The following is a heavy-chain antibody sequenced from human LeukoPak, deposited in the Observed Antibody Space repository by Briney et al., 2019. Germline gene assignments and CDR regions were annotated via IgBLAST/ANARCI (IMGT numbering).Heavy chain of an antibody. D-gene: IGHD3-22*01. CDR3: ARALSRVFPYYYDSSGSRDAFDI. CDR2: IYYSGST. CDR1: GGSFSSYY. Sequence: PSETLSLTCAVYGGSFSSYYWSWIRQPPGKGLEWIGYIYYSGSTNYNPSLKSRVTISVDTSKNQFSLKLSSVTAADTAVYYCARALSRVFPYYYDSSGSRDAFDIWGQGTMVTVSS. V-gene: IGHV4-59*01. J-gene: IGHJ3*02.